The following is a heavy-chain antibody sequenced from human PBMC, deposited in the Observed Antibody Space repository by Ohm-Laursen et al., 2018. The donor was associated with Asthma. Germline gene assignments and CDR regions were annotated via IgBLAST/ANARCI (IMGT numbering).Heavy chain of an antibody. V-gene: IGHV3-30-3*01. CDR2: GGSYYDGGLK. D-gene: IGHD5-12*01. CDR3: AREVQEIPTTLDV. CDR1: GFTFRSYA. J-gene: IGHJ6*02. Sequence: SLRLSCAASGFTFRSYAMHWVRQAPGKGLEWVAVGGSYYDGGLKYYADSVKGRFTISRDNAKNLLFLQMNSLRVEDTAVYYCAREVQEIPTTLDVWGQGTTVTVSS.